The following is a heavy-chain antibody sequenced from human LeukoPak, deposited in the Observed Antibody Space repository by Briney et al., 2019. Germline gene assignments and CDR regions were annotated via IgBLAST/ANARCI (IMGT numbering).Heavy chain of an antibody. CDR3: ARGGPAAGRFDY. D-gene: IGHD6-13*01. Sequence: GGSLRLSCAASGFTFSSSAMNWVRQAPGKGLEWVSTIGNSYRTFYADSVKGRFTISRDNSKNTLYLQMNSLRAEDTAVYYCARGGPAAGRFDYWGQGTLVTVSS. V-gene: IGHV3-23*01. CDR1: GFTFSSSA. CDR2: IGNSYRT. J-gene: IGHJ4*02.